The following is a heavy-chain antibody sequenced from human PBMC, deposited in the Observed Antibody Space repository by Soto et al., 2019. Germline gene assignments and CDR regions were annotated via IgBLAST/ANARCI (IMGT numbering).Heavy chain of an antibody. V-gene: IGHV4-4*02. CDR2: IYHSGST. D-gene: IGHD3-16*02. CDR1: GGSISCSNW. J-gene: IGHJ4*02. CDR3: AREGYDYVWGSYRPFDY. Sequence: QVQLQESGPGLEKPSGTLSLTCAVSGGSISCSNWWSWVRQPPGKGLEWIGEIYHSGSTNYNPSLKSRVTISVDKSKNQFSLKLSSVTAADTAVYYCAREGYDYVWGSYRPFDYWGQGTLVTVSS.